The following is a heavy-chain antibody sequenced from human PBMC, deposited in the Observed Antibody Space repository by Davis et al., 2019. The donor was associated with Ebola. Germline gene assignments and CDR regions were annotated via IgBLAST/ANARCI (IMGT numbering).Heavy chain of an antibody. V-gene: IGHV3-30*18. D-gene: IGHD3-9*01. J-gene: IGHJ4*02. CDR1: GFTFSSYG. CDR2: ISYDGSNK. Sequence: PGGSLRLSCAASGFTFSSYGMHWVRQAPGKGLEWVAVISYDGSNKYYADSVKGRFTISRDNSKNTLYLQMNSLRAEDTAVYYCAKDRDILTGPLLGYWGQGTLVTVAS. CDR3: AKDRDILTGPLLGY.